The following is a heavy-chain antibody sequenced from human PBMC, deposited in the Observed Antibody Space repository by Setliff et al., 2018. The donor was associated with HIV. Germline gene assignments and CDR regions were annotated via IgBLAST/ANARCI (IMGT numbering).Heavy chain of an antibody. J-gene: IGHJ6*03. CDR2: IYWDDDT. CDR3: ARILQDPFSHFYYYFYMDV. D-gene: IGHD3-3*02. Sequence: SGPTLVNPTQTLTLTRTFSGFSLTTSGVGVGWIRQSPGEAPEWLAMIYWDDDTRYRPSLKSRLSITKDTSKNQVVLTMTNMDPVDTAKNYCARILQDPFSHFYYYFYMDVWGKGTTVTVSS. CDR1: GFSLTTSGVG. V-gene: IGHV2-5*02.